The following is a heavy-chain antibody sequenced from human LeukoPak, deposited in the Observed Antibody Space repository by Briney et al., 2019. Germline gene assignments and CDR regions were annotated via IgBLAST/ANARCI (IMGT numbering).Heavy chain of an antibody. CDR3: AKDGALVGATGFDY. CDR2: ISGSGGST. J-gene: IGHJ4*02. CDR1: GFSFSSYA. Sequence: PGGSLRLSCAASGFSFSSYAMNWVRQAPGKGLEWVSDISGSGGSTYYADSVKGRFTISRDNSNNTLYLQMNSLRVEDTAVYYCAKDGALVGATGFDYWGQGTLVTVSS. D-gene: IGHD1-26*01. V-gene: IGHV3-23*01.